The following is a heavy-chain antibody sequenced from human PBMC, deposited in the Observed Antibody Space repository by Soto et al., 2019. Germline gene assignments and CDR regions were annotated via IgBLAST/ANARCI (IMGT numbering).Heavy chain of an antibody. V-gene: IGHV1-8*01. D-gene: IGHD2-8*01. Sequence: QVHLVQSGAEVKKPGASVKVSCKASGYTFTSYDINWVRQVAGQGLEWMGWMNPNSGDTAYAQEFQGRVTMARNTSISIAYMELSSLRPADTAVYYCARGLKMLLVFGVKTYYYYYMDVWGKGTTVTLSS. CDR1: GYTFTSYD. J-gene: IGHJ6*03. CDR2: MNPNSGDT. CDR3: ARGLKMLLVFGVKTYYYYYMDV.